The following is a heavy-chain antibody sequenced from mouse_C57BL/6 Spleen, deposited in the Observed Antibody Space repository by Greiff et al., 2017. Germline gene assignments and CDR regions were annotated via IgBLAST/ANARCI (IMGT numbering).Heavy chain of an antibody. V-gene: IGHV1-82*01. D-gene: IGHD2-1*01. J-gene: IGHJ4*01. CDR2: IYPGDGDT. CDR3: ARDGNYSDAMDY. CDR1: GYAFSSSW. Sequence: QVQLQQSGPELVKPGASVKISCKASGYAFSSSWMNWVKQRPGKGLEWIGRIYPGDGDTNYNGKFKGKATLTADKSSSTAYMQLSSLTSEDSAVYVCARDGNYSDAMDYWGQGTSVTVSS.